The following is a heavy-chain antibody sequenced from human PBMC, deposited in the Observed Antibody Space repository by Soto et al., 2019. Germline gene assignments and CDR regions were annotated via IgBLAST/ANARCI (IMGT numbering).Heavy chain of an antibody. Sequence: SETLSLTCTVSSHSISNYYCSWFRQPPGKGLEWIGEIYHSGSTNYNPSLKSRVTISVDKSKNQFSLKLSSVTAADTAVYYCARVADYYGSGTYPYYYGMDVWGQGTTVA. V-gene: IGHV4-59*12. J-gene: IGHJ6*02. CDR3: ARVADYYGSGTYPYYYGMDV. CDR2: IYHSGST. CDR1: SHSISNYY. D-gene: IGHD3-10*01.